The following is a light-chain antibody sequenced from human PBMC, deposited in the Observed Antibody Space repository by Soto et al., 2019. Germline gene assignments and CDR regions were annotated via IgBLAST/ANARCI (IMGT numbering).Light chain of an antibody. CDR3: QQTYTFPWT. Sequence: DIQLTQSPSFLSASVGDRVTITCRASQGISTYLAWFQHKPGEAPKLLIYTASSLQGGVPLRFSGAGSRTDFSLTISGLQPEDSATYYCQQTYTFPWTFGQGTKVDIK. CDR2: TAS. CDR1: QGISTY. V-gene: IGKV1-39*01. J-gene: IGKJ1*01.